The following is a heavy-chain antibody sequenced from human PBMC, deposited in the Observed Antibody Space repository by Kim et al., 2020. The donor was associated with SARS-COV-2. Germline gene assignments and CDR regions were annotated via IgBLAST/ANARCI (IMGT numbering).Heavy chain of an antibody. CDR3: ARDGVPQWLPQPYYYYYGMDV. Sequence: GGSLRLSCAASGFTFSDYYMSWIRQAPGKGLEWVSYISSSSSYTNYADSVKGRFTISRDNAKNSLYLQMNSLRAEDTAVYYCARDGVPQWLPQPYYYYYGMDVWGQGTTVTVSS. CDR1: GFTFSDYY. J-gene: IGHJ6*02. D-gene: IGHD6-19*01. V-gene: IGHV3-11*05. CDR2: ISSSSSYT.